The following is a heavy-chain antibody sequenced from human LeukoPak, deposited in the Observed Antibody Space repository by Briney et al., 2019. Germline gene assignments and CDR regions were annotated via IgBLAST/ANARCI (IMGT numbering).Heavy chain of an antibody. CDR3: ASWTWIQLY. Sequence: PSETLSLTCAVSGGSISSGGYSWSWIRQPPGKGLEWIGYIYHSGGTYYNPSLKSRVTISVDRSKNQFSLKLSSVTAADTAVYYCASWTWIQLYWGQGTLVTVSS. V-gene: IGHV4-30-2*01. D-gene: IGHD5-18*01. CDR2: IYHSGGT. CDR1: GGSISSGGYS. J-gene: IGHJ4*02.